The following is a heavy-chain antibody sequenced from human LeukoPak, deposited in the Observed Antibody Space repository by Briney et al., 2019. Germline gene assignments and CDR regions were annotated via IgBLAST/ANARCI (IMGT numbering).Heavy chain of an antibody. CDR3: ARDREQQLVLAHSKLYYYMDV. Sequence: RASETLSLTCTVSGGSISSSSYYWGWIRQPPGKGLEWIGSIYYSGSTYYNPSLKSRVTISVDTSKNQFSLKLSSVTAADTAVYYCARDREQQLVLAHSKLYYYMDVWGKGTTVTVSS. CDR2: IYYSGST. V-gene: IGHV4-39*07. D-gene: IGHD6-13*01. J-gene: IGHJ6*03. CDR1: GGSISSSSYY.